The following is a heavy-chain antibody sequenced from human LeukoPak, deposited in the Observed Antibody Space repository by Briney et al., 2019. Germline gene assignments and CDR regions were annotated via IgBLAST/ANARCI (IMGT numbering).Heavy chain of an antibody. V-gene: IGHV4-59*01. Sequence: SETLSLTCTVSGGSISSYYWSWIRQPPGKGLEWFGYIYYSGSTNYNPSLKSRVTISVDTSKTQFSLKLISVTAADTAVYYCARDGEASTYYYGSGSYKGGPMDVWGKGTTVTVSS. CDR2: IYYSGST. D-gene: IGHD3-10*01. CDR1: GGSISSYY. CDR3: ARDGEASTYYYGSGSYKGGPMDV. J-gene: IGHJ6*04.